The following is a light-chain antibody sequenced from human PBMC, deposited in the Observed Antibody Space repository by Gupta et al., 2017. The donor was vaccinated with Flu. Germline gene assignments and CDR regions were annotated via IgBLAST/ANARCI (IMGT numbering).Light chain of an antibody. Sequence: EIVLTQSPATLPLSPGERATLSCRASPSVGNYLAWYQQKPGQAPRLLIYDASYRASGIPARFSGSGSGTDFTLTISSLGPEDFAVYSCQQRGNWPPTLTFGQGTRLEIK. CDR3: QQRGNWPPTLT. CDR2: DAS. CDR1: PSVGNY. J-gene: IGKJ5*01. V-gene: IGKV3-11*01.